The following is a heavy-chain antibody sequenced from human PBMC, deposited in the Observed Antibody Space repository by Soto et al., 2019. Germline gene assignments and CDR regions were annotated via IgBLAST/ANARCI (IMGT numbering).Heavy chain of an antibody. Sequence: QVQLVQSGAEVKKSGASVKVSCKPSGYSFSDYFIQWVRQAPGQGLEWVAWINPKTAATNYAKKFQGRVSVTWDTSSTTAHMELTSLRSDDAAVYYCASIKWGLNYYDGMDVWGQGTTVIVSS. J-gene: IGHJ6*02. V-gene: IGHV1-2*02. CDR3: ASIKWGLNYYDGMDV. CDR2: INPKTAAT. D-gene: IGHD1-26*01. CDR1: GYSFSDYF.